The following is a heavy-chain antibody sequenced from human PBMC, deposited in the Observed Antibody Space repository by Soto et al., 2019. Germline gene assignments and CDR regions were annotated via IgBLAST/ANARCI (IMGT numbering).Heavy chain of an antibody. J-gene: IGHJ6*02. D-gene: IGHD3-3*01. CDR3: ARDKVYDFWSGKTGYGMDV. CDR1: GGSFSGYY. V-gene: IGHV4-34*01. Sequence: SETLSLTCAVYGGSFSGYYWSWIRQPPGKGLEWIGEINHSGSTNYNPFLKSRVTISVDTSKNQFSLKLSSVTAADTAVYYCARDKVYDFWSGKTGYGMDVWGQGTTGTVS. CDR2: INHSGST.